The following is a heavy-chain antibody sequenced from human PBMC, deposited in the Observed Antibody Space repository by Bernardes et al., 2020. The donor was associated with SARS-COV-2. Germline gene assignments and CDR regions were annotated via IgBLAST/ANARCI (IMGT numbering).Heavy chain of an antibody. CDR2: INPNSGGT. D-gene: IGHD1-26*01. V-gene: IGHV1-2*04. CDR3: ARDLLPVGATYYYYYGMDV. CDR1: GYTFTGYY. Sequence: ASVKVSCKASGYTFTGYYMHWVRQAPGQGLEWMGWINPNSGGTNYAQKFQGWVTMTRDTSISTAYMELSRLRSDDTAVYYCARDLLPVGATYYYYYGMDVWGQGTTVTVSS. J-gene: IGHJ6*02.